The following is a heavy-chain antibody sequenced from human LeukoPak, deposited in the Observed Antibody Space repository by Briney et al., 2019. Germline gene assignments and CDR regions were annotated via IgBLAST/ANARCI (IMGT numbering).Heavy chain of an antibody. Sequence: GGSLRLSCAASGFTFSDYYMSWVRQAPGKGLEWVSNISGSGSGGSTYYADSVKGRFTISRDNSKNTLYLQMNSLRAEDTAVYYCAKSGYNRFDYWGQGTLVTVSS. CDR3: AKSGYNRFDY. J-gene: IGHJ4*02. V-gene: IGHV3-23*01. CDR1: GFTFSDYY. D-gene: IGHD5-24*01. CDR2: ISGSGSGGST.